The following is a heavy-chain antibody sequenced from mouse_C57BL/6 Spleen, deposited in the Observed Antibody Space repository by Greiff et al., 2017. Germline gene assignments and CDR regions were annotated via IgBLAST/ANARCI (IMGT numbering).Heavy chain of an antibody. CDR3: AREGYDVDAMDY. CDR2: INPNNGGT. J-gene: IGHJ4*01. D-gene: IGHD2-2*01. V-gene: IGHV1-18*01. Sequence: VQLKQSGPELVKPGASVKIPCKASGYTFTDYNMDWVKQSHGKSLEWIGDINPNNGGTIYNQKFKGKATLTVDKSSSTAYMELRSLTSEDTAVYYCAREGYDVDAMDYWGQGTSVTVSS. CDR1: GYTFTDYN.